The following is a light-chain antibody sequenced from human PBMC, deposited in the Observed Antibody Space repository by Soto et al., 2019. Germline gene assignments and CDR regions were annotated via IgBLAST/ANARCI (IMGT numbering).Light chain of an antibody. J-gene: IGKJ1*01. Sequence: DIQMTQSPSSLSASVGDRVTITCRASQSISSYLNWYQQKPGKAPKLLIYAASSLQSGVPSRFRGSGSGTDFALPISSLQPEDVATYYFLQSYSTPWTFGQGNKVEIK. CDR2: AAS. V-gene: IGKV1-39*01. CDR3: LQSYSTPWT. CDR1: QSISSY.